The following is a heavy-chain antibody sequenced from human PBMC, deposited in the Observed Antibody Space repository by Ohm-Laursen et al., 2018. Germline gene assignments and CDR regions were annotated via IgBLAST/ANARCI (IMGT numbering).Heavy chain of an antibody. D-gene: IGHD3-10*01. CDR1: VYTFTSYD. Sequence: SVKVSCKASVYTFTSYDINWVRQATGQGLEWMGWMNPNSGNTGYAQKLQGRVTMTRNTSISTAYMELSSLRSEDTAVYYCARGGHYGSGSYSYYYYYGMDVWGQGTTVTVSS. CDR3: ARGGHYGSGSYSYYYYYGMDV. CDR2: MNPNSGNT. V-gene: IGHV1-8*01. J-gene: IGHJ6*02.